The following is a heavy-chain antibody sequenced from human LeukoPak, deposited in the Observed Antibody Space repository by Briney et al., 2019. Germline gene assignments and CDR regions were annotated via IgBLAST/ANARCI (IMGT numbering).Heavy chain of an antibody. J-gene: IGHJ5*02. V-gene: IGHV1-2*02. CDR3: ARVKGRRIGLTDGWFDP. Sequence: ASVKVSCKASGYTFTGYYMHWVRQAPGQGLEWMGWINPNSGGTNYAQKFQGRVTMTRDTSISTAYMELSRLRSDDTAVYYCARVKGRRIGLTDGWFDPWGQGTLVTVSS. CDR2: INPNSGGT. CDR1: GYTFTGYY. D-gene: IGHD3/OR15-3a*01.